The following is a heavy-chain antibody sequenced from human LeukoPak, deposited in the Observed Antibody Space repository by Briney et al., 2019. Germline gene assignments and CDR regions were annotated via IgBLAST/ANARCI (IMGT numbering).Heavy chain of an antibody. J-gene: IGHJ4*02. V-gene: IGHV4-31*03. Sequence: SETLSLTCTVSGGSLSSGGYYWSWIRQHPGKGLEWIGYIYYSGSTYYNPSLKSRVTISVDTSKNQFSLKLSSVTAADTAVYYCARTPRNYYESSGYYFDYWGQGTLVTVSS. CDR2: IYYSGST. CDR3: ARTPRNYYESSGYYFDY. CDR1: GGSLSSGGYY. D-gene: IGHD3-22*01.